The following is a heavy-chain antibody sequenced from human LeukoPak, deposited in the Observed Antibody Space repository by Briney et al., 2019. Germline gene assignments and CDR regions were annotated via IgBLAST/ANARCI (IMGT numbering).Heavy chain of an antibody. CDR1: GGSISSYY. V-gene: IGHV4-59*12. Sequence: PSETLSLTCTVSGGSISSYYWSWIRQPPGKGLEWIGYIYYSGSTNYNPSLKSRVTISVDTSKNQFSLKLSSVTAADTAVYYCARGSSFTDPDAFDIWGQGTMVTVSS. J-gene: IGHJ3*02. CDR3: ARGSSFTDPDAFDI. CDR2: IYYSGST. D-gene: IGHD6-6*01.